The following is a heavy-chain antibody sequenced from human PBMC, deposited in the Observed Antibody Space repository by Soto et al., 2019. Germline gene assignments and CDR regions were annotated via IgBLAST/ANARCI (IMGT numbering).Heavy chain of an antibody. J-gene: IGHJ6*02. Sequence: SVKVSCKASGGTFSSYAISWVRQAPGQGLEWMGGIIPIFGTANYAQKFQGRVTITADESTSTAYMELSSLRSEDTAVYYCAGLEGSGSLIDYGMDVWGQGTTVTVSS. D-gene: IGHD3-10*01. CDR3: AGLEGSGSLIDYGMDV. CDR1: GGTFSSYA. V-gene: IGHV1-69*13. CDR2: IIPIFGTA.